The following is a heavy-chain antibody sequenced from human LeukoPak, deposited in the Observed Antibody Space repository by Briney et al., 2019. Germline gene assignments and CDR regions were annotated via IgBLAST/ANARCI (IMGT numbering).Heavy chain of an antibody. J-gene: IGHJ4*02. V-gene: IGHV1-3*01. CDR2: INAGNGDT. CDR3: AREDTAFDY. CDR1: GYTFTSYA. Sequence: ASVKVPGKASGYTFTSYAMHWVRQAPGQRLEWMGWINAGNGDTKYSQRLQGRVTISRDTSASAAYMELSSLRSEDTAVYYCAREDTAFDYWGQGTLVTVSS. D-gene: IGHD5-18*01.